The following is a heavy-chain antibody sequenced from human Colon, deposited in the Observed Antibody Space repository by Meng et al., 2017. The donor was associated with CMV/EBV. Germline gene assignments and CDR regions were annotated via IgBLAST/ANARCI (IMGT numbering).Heavy chain of an antibody. J-gene: IGHJ6*02. CDR3: AKDTAYYYGSGSRAYGMDV. D-gene: IGHD3-10*01. Sequence: GESLKISCAASGFTFSSYAMSWVRRAPGKGLEWVSGISGSGSSTYYADSVKGRHTISRDNSKNTLYLQMNSLGAEDTGAYYCAKDTAYYYGSGSRAYGMDVWGHGTTVTVSS. CDR1: GFTFSSYA. V-gene: IGHV3-23*01. CDR2: ISGSGSST.